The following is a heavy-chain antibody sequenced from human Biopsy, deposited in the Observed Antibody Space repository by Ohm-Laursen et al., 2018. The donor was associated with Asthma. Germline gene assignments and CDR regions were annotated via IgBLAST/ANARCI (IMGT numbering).Heavy chain of an antibody. J-gene: IGHJ6*02. CDR1: GGTFRTYA. D-gene: IGHD3-16*01. CDR3: ARVDAIMISGNFYFYSGFDL. CDR2: IIPMYGVP. V-gene: IGHV1-69*01. Sequence: SSVKVSCKASGGTFRTYAFNWVRQAPGQGLEWMGGIIPMYGVPKVAQKFQGRVTITADESTSTAYMEMSSLRSEDTAVYYCARVDAIMISGNFYFYSGFDLWGQGTTVRVSS.